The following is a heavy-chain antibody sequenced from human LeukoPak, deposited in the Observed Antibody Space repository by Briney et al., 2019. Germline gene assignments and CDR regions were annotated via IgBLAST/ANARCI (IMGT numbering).Heavy chain of an antibody. J-gene: IGHJ6*02. CDR2: INHEGGAI. Sequence: GGSLRLSCAASGFTFSESWMTWVRQVPGQGLEWVAHINHEGGAIQYVDSVKGRFTISRDNAKGSVLLQMNSLRAEDTAIYHCATYINWVAGDVWGQGTTVIVSS. D-gene: IGHD1-1*01. CDR1: GFTFSESW. CDR3: ATYINWVAGDV. V-gene: IGHV3-7*01.